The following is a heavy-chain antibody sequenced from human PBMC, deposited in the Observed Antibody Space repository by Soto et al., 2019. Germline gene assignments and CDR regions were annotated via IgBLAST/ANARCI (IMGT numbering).Heavy chain of an antibody. CDR1: GFTFSSYG. V-gene: IGHV3-30*18. CDR2: ISYDGSNK. CDR3: ANLLGIQLWLDEPNFDY. D-gene: IGHD5-18*01. Sequence: QVQLVESGGGVVQPGRSLRLSCAASGFTFSSYGMHWVRQAPGKGLEWVAVISYDGSNKYYADSVKGRFTISRDNSKNTLYLQMNSLRAEDTAVYYCANLLGIQLWLDEPNFDYWGQGTLVTVSS. J-gene: IGHJ4*02.